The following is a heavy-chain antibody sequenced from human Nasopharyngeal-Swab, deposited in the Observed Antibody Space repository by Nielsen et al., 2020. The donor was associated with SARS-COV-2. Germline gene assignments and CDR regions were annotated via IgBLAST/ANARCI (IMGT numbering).Heavy chain of an antibody. J-gene: IGHJ3*02. Sequence: LSLTCAASGFTFSDYYMSWIRQAPGKGLEWVSYISSSSSYTNYADSVKGRFTISRDNAKNSLYLQMNSLRAEDTAVYYCASDYVWGSYRSPDAFDIWGQGTMVTVSS. CDR3: ASDYVWGSYRSPDAFDI. CDR1: GFTFSDYY. V-gene: IGHV3-11*06. CDR2: ISSSSSYT. D-gene: IGHD3-16*02.